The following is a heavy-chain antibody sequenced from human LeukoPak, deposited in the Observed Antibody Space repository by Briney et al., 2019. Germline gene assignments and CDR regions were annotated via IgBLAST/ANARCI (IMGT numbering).Heavy chain of an antibody. D-gene: IGHD3-3*01. Sequence: GGSLRLSCAAPGFTFSDYYMSWIRQAPGKGLEWVSYISSSGSTIYYADSVKGRFTISRDNAKNSLYLQMNSLRAEDTAVYYCARVTVIIIGTAAFDIWGQGTMVTVSS. CDR2: ISSSGSTI. CDR1: GFTFSDYY. J-gene: IGHJ3*02. V-gene: IGHV3-11*01. CDR3: ARVTVIIIGTAAFDI.